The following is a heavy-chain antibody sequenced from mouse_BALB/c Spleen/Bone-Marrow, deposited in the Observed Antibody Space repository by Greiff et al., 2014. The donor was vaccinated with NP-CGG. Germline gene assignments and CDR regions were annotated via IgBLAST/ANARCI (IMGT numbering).Heavy chain of an antibody. J-gene: IGHJ3*01. V-gene: IGHV7-3*02. CDR2: IRNKANGYTT. D-gene: IGHD2-1*01. CDR3: ARDYGNYVRFAY. CDR1: GFTFTDYY. Sequence: VQLQQSGGGLVQPGGSLRLSCATSGFTFTDYYMSWVRQPPGKALEWLGFIRNKANGYTTEYSASVKGRFTISRDNFQSILYLQMNTLRAEDSATYYCARDYGNYVRFAYWGQGTLVTVSA.